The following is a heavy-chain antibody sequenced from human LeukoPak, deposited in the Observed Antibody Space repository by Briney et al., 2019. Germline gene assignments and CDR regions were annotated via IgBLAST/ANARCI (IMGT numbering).Heavy chain of an antibody. CDR2: IRSDGSNK. Sequence: PGGSLRLSCAASGFTFSSYGMHWVRQAPGKGLEWVAFIRSDGSNKYYADSVKGRFTISRDNSKLYLQMNSLRAEDTAVYYCARTTPLDYWGQGTLVTVSS. J-gene: IGHJ4*02. CDR1: GFTFSSYG. CDR3: ARTTPLDY. D-gene: IGHD1-1*01. V-gene: IGHV3-30*02.